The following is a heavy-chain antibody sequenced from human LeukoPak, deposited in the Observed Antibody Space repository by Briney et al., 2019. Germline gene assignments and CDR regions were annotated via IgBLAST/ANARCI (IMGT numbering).Heavy chain of an antibody. CDR1: GFTFSSYE. J-gene: IGHJ6*03. D-gene: IGHD3-22*01. CDR3: AKDLLRGTMIVVVLYMDV. CDR2: ISYDGSNK. Sequence: GGSLRLSCAASGFTFSSYEMNWVRQAPGKGLEWVAVISYDGSNKYYADSVKGRFTISRDNSRNTLYLQMNSLRAEDTAVYYCAKDLLRGTMIVVVLYMDVWGKGTTVTVSS. V-gene: IGHV3-30*04.